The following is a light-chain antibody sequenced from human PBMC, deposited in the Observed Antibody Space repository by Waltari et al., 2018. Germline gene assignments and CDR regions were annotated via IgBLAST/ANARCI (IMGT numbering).Light chain of an antibody. V-gene: IGLV2-14*03. J-gene: IGLJ1*01. CDR2: DVS. Sequence: QSALTQPASVSGSPGQSITISCTGTSSDVGGYNYVSWYQQHPGKAPKLVIYDVSNRPSAVSKRFSGSKSGNTASRTISGLQAEDEADYYCSAYTSSSILWVFGTGTKVTVL. CDR3: SAYTSSSILWV. CDR1: SSDVGGYNY.